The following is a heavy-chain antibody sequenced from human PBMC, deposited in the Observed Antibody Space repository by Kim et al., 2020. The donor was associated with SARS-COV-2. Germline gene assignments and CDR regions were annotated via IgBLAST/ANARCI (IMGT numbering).Heavy chain of an antibody. CDR1: GFTLSTYG. Sequence: GGSLRLSCAASGFTLSTYGMHWVRQAPGRGLEWVAVTSYDGSNKNYADSVKGRFTISRDNPKNTLYLQMNSLRAEDSAVYYCARELLPSYYYYYGMDVWGPGTTLTVSS. CDR3: ARELLPSYYYYYGMDV. D-gene: IGHD3-22*01. V-gene: IGHV3-33*05. J-gene: IGHJ6*02. CDR2: TSYDGSNK.